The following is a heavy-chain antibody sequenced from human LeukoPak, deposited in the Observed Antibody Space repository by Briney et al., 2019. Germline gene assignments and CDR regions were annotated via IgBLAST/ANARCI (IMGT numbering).Heavy chain of an antibody. CDR3: AREVAVAEPYYFDY. CDR2: ISYDGSNK. J-gene: IGHJ4*02. V-gene: IGHV3-30*04. D-gene: IGHD6-19*01. Sequence: PGRSLRLSCAASGFTFSSYAMHWVRQAPGKGLEWVAVISYDGSNKYYADSVKGRFTISRDNSKNTLYLQMNSLRAEDTAVYYCAREVAVAEPYYFDYWGQGTLVTVSS. CDR1: GFTFSSYA.